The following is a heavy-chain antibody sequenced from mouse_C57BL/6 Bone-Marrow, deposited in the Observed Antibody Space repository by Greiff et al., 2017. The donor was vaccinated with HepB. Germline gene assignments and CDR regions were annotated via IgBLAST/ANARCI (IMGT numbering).Heavy chain of an antibody. CDR2: IYPGGGYT. J-gene: IGHJ3*01. V-gene: IGHV1-63*01. CDR1: GYTFTNYW. CDR3: ARNYGSSY. Sequence: VKLVESGAELVRPGTSVKMSCKASGYTFTNYWIGWAKQRPGHGLEWIGDIYPGGGYTNYNEKFKGKATLTADKSSSTAYMQFSSLTSEDSAIYYCARNYGSSYWGQGTLVTVSA. D-gene: IGHD1-1*01.